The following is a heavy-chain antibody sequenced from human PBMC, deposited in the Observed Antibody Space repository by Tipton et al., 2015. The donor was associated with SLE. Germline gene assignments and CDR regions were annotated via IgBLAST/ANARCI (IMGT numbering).Heavy chain of an antibody. Sequence: TLSLTCTVSGGSITSYYWSWIRQPPGKGLEWIGYMYYTGSTNHHPSLKSRVTISVDTSKNQFSLKLTSLTAADTAVYYCAGEPDYWGQGSLVTVSS. CDR3: AGEPDY. CDR2: MYYTGST. J-gene: IGHJ4*02. V-gene: IGHV4-59*12. CDR1: GGSITSYY.